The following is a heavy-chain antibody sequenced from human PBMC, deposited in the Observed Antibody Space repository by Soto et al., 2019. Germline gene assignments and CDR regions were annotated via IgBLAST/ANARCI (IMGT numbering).Heavy chain of an antibody. J-gene: IGHJ6*02. Sequence: GGSLRLSCTASGFTFSSYAMHWVRQAPGKGLEWVSSISSRSDIYYADSLKGRFTISRDNAKNSVSLQMNSLRAEDTAVYYCAREYTAWPLAYGLDVWGQGTTVTVSS. CDR2: ISSRSDI. CDR1: GFTFSSYA. CDR3: AREYTAWPLAYGLDV. V-gene: IGHV3-21*01. D-gene: IGHD2-2*02.